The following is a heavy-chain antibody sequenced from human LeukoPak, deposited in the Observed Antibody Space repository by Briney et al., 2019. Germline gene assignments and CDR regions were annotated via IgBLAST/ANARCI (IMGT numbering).Heavy chain of an antibody. CDR2: IRYDGSNI. CDR1: GFTFSSFG. D-gene: IGHD3-10*01. V-gene: IGHV3-30*02. CDR3: ASGSGSYRTPYYYMDV. J-gene: IGHJ6*03. Sequence: GGSLRLSCAASGFTFSSFGMHWVRQAPGKGLQWVAFIRYDGSNIYYADSVKGRFTISRDNSKNTLYLQMNSLRAEDTAVYYCASGSGSYRTPYYYMDVWGTGTTVTVSS.